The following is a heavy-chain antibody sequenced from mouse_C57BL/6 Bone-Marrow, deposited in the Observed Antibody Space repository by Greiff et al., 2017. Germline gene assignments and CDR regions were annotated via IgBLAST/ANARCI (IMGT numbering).Heavy chain of an antibody. CDR3: ARNGTGGAMDY. D-gene: IGHD4-1*01. J-gene: IGHJ4*01. Sequence: QVQLQQPGPGLVQPSQSLSITCTVSGFSLTSYGVHWVRQSPGKGLEWLGVIWSGGSTDYNAAFISRLSISKDNSKSQVFFKMNSLQADDTAIYYCARNGTGGAMDYWGQGTSVTVSS. CDR2: IWSGGST. V-gene: IGHV2-2*01. CDR1: GFSLTSYG.